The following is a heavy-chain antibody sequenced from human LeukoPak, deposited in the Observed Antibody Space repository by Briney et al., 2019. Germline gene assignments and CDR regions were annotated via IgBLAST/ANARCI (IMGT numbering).Heavy chain of an antibody. CDR2: MNPNSGNT. CDR1: GYTFTSYD. J-gene: IGHJ5*02. CDR3: ARGRFPLYCGGDCYRAGWFDP. V-gene: IGHV1-8*01. Sequence: ASVKVSCKASGYTFTSYDINWVRQATGQGLEWMGWMNPNSGNTGYAQKFQGRVTMTRNTSISTAYMELSSLRSEDTAVSYCARGRFPLYCGGDCYRAGWFDPWGQGTLVTVSS. D-gene: IGHD2-21*01.